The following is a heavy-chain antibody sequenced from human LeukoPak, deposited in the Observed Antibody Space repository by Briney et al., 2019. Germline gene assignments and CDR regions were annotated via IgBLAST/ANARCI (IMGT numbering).Heavy chain of an antibody. D-gene: IGHD3-10*01. CDR2: FDPEDGET. Sequence: ASVKVSCKVSGYTLTELSMHWVRQAPGKGLEWMGGFDPEDGETIYAQKFQGRVTMTTDTSTSTAYMELRSLRSDDTAVYYCAKADYYGSGSYYNRGPFDYWGQGTLVTVSS. V-gene: IGHV1-24*01. CDR3: AKADYYGSGSYYNRGPFDY. CDR1: GYTLTELS. J-gene: IGHJ4*02.